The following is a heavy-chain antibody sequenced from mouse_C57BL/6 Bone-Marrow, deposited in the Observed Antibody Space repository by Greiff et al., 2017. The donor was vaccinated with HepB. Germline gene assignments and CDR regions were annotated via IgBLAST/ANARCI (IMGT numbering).Heavy chain of an antibody. CDR1: GYSITSGYY. Sequence: EVHLVESGPGLVKPSQSLSLTCSVTGYSITSGYYWNWIRQFPGNKLEWMGYISYDGSNNYNPSLKNRITITRETSKNQFFLKLNSVTTEDTATYYCASYYSNYGFAYWGQGTLVTVSA. CDR2: ISYDGSN. J-gene: IGHJ3*01. CDR3: ASYYSNYGFAY. V-gene: IGHV3-6*01. D-gene: IGHD2-5*01.